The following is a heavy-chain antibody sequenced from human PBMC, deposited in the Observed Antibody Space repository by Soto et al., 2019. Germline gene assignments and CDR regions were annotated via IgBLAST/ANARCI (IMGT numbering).Heavy chain of an antibody. V-gene: IGHV3-30*03. CDR2: ISYDGSNK. CDR1: GFTFSSYG. J-gene: IGHJ3*02. Sequence: GGSLRLSCAASGFTFSSYGMHWVRQAPGKGLEWVAVISYDGSNKYYADSVKGRFTISRDNSKNTLYLQMNSLRAEDTAVYYCARDGVVVAATTAFDIWGQGTMVTVSS. D-gene: IGHD2-15*01. CDR3: ARDGVVVAATTAFDI.